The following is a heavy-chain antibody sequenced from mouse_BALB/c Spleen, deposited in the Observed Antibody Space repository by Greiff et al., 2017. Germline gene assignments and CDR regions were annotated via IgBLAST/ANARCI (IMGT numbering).Heavy chain of an antibody. CDR2: INPYNDGT. J-gene: IGHJ4*01. Sequence: EVKLMESGPELVKPGASVKMSCKASGYTFTSYVMHWVKQKPGQGLEWTGYINPYNDGTKYNEKFKGKATLTSDKSSSTAYMELSSLTSEDSAVYYCARLGWPHAMDYWGQGTSVTVSS. CDR1: GYTFTSYV. V-gene: IGHV1-14*01. D-gene: IGHD2-3*01. CDR3: ARLGWPHAMDY.